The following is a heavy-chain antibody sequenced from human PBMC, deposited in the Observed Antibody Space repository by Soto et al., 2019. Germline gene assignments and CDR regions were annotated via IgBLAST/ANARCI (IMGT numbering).Heavy chain of an antibody. J-gene: IGHJ6*02. CDR3: AREVARGMDV. CDR2: MNPNSGHT. Sequence: QVQLVQSGAEVKKPGASVKVSCKASGYTFTSYDINWVRQATGQGLEWMGWMNPNSGHTVYAQKFQGRVIMPRNSSISTAYMELSRLRSEDTAVYYCAREVARGMDVWGQGTTVTVSS. D-gene: IGHD2-21*01. V-gene: IGHV1-8*01. CDR1: GYTFTSYD.